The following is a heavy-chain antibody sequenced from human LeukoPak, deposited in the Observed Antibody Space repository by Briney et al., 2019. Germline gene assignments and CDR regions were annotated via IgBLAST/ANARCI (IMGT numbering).Heavy chain of an antibody. Sequence: SSETLSLTCTVSGGSISYYYWSWIRQPPGKGLEWIGYVYYSGSTKYNPSLTSRLTISVDTSMNQFSLKLSSVTAADTAVYYCARVVPDGYSDYWGQGTLVTVSS. CDR1: GGSISYYY. D-gene: IGHD5-24*01. CDR3: ARVVPDGYSDY. J-gene: IGHJ4*02. V-gene: IGHV4-59*01. CDR2: VYYSGST.